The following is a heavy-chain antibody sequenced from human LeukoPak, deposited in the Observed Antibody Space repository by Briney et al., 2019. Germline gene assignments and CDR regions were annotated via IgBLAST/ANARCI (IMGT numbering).Heavy chain of an antibody. CDR2: ISGSGGST. J-gene: IGHJ6*02. CDR3: AKDLGVVPVAKTRYYYYYYGMDV. D-gene: IGHD2-2*01. CDR1: GFTFSSYA. V-gene: IGHV3-23*01. Sequence: GGSLRLSCAASGFTFSSYAMSWVRQAPGKGLEWVSAISGSGGSTYYADSVKGRFTISRDNSKNTLYLQMNSLRAEDTAVYYCAKDLGVVPVAKTRYYYYYYGMDVWGQGTTVTVSS.